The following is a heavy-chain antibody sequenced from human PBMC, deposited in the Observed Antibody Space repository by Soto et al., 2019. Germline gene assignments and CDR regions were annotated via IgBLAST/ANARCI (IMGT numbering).Heavy chain of an antibody. CDR2: ISSSSSTI. CDR1: GFTFSSYS. D-gene: IGHD2-15*01. V-gene: IGHV3-48*02. CDR3: ARASPDIVVVVAANYFDY. Sequence: EVQLVESGGGLVQPGGSLRLSCAASGFTFSSYSMNWVRQAPGKGLEWVSYISSSSSTIYYADSVKGRFTISRDNAKNSLYLQMNSLREEDTAVYYCARASPDIVVVVAANYFDYWGQGTLVTVSS. J-gene: IGHJ4*02.